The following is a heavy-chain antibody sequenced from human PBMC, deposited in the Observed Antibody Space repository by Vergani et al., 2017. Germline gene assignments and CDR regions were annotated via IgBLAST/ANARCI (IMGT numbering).Heavy chain of an antibody. J-gene: IGHJ6*02. D-gene: IGHD2-2*01. CDR2: ISWNSGSI. CDR3: AKDISQYCSSTSCYYYYYGMDV. CDR1: GFTFSSYS. V-gene: IGHV3-9*01. Sequence: EVQLVESGGGLVKPGGSLRLSCAASGFTFSSYSMNWVRQAPGKGLEWVSGISWNSGSIGYADSVKGRFTISRDNAKNSLYLQMNSLRAEDTALYYCAKDISQYCSSTSCYYYYYGMDVWGQGTTVTVSS.